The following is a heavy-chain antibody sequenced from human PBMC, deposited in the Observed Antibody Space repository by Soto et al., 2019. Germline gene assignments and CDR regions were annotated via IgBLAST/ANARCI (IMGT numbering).Heavy chain of an antibody. J-gene: IGHJ4*02. Sequence: SETLSLTCAVYGGSFSNYYWSWVRQPPGKGLEWIGEINHRGSTNYNPSLKSRVTISVDTSKNQFSLKLSSVTAAETAVYYCARTSRFEYWGQGTLVTVS. CDR1: GGSFSNYY. CDR3: ARTSRFEY. V-gene: IGHV4-34*01. D-gene: IGHD6-6*01. CDR2: INHRGST.